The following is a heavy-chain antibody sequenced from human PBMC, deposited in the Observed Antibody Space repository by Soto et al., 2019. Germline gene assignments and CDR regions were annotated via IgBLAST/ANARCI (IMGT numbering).Heavy chain of an antibody. Sequence: SQTLSLTCAISGDSVSSNSAAWNWIRQSPSRGLEWLGRTYYRPKWYNDYAVSVKSRITINPDTSKNQFSLQLNSVTPEDTAVYYCARDLIAVALYPYYYGMDVWGQGTTVTVSS. CDR3: ARDLIAVALYPYYYGMDV. D-gene: IGHD6-19*01. CDR1: GDSVSSNSAA. CDR2: TYYRPKWYN. J-gene: IGHJ6*02. V-gene: IGHV6-1*01.